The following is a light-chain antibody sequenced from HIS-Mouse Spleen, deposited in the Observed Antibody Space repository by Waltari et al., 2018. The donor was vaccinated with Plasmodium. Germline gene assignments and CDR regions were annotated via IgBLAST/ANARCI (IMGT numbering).Light chain of an antibody. Sequence: QSALPQPAPVSGSPGQSITISCTGTSSDVGGYNYVSCYQQHPGKAPKLMIYDVSNRPSGVSNRFSGSKSGNTASLTISGLQAEDEADYYCSSYTSSSSVVFGGGTKLTVL. V-gene: IGLV2-14*03. CDR2: DVS. CDR3: SSYTSSSSVV. CDR1: SSDVGGYNY. J-gene: IGLJ2*01.